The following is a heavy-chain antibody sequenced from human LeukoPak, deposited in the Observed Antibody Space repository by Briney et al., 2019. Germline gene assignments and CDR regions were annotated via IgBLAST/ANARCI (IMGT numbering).Heavy chain of an antibody. Sequence: GGSLRLSCAASGFTFSTYWMSWVRQAPGKGLEWVANIKQDGSEKYYVDSVKGRFTISRDNAKNSLYPQMSSLRADDTAVYYCARDLPAGSDYFDYWGQGTLVTVSS. V-gene: IGHV3-7*01. CDR3: ARDLPAGSDYFDY. D-gene: IGHD6-6*01. CDR2: IKQDGSEK. J-gene: IGHJ4*02. CDR1: GFTFSTYW.